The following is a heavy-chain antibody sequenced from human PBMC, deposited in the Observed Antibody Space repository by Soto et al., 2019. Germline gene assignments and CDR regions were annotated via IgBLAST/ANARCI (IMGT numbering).Heavy chain of an antibody. Sequence: GESLKISCKGSGYSFTSYWIGWVRQMPGKGLEWMGIIYPGDSDTRYSPSFQGQVTISADKSISTAYLQWSSLRASDTAMYYCARRKIAYCGGDCTDAFDIWGQGTMVTVSS. D-gene: IGHD2-21*02. CDR3: ARRKIAYCGGDCTDAFDI. CDR1: GYSFTSYW. CDR2: IYPGDSDT. J-gene: IGHJ3*02. V-gene: IGHV5-51*01.